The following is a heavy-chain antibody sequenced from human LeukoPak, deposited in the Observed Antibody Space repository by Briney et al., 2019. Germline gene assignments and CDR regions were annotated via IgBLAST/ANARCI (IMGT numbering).Heavy chain of an antibody. J-gene: IGHJ6*03. D-gene: IGHD4-11*01. V-gene: IGHV3-30-3*01. CDR1: GFTFSSYA. CDR3: ARVRKHYSSDMDV. CDR2: ISYDGSNK. Sequence: GGSLRLSCAASGFTFSSYAMHWVRQAPGKGLEWVAVISYDGSNKYYADSVKGRFTISRDNSKNTLYLQMNSLRAEDTAVYYCARVRKHYSSDMDVWGKGTTVTVSS.